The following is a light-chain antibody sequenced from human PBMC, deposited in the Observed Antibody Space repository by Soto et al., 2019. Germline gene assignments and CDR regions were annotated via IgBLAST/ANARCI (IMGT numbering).Light chain of an antibody. Sequence: EIVLTQSPGSLSLSPGEGATLSCRASQSVSNSFLTWYQQKPGQAPRLLIFGASSRATGVPARFSGSGSGTEFTLTINSLQSEDFAVYFCQQYDNLPLTFGPGTKVDIK. CDR3: QQYDNLPLT. V-gene: IGKV3-15*01. CDR2: GAS. J-gene: IGKJ3*01. CDR1: QSVSNSF.